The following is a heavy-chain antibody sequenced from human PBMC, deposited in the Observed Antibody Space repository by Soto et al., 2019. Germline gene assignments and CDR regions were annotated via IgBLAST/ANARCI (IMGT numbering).Heavy chain of an antibody. CDR1: RFTFSDVW. J-gene: IGHJ4*02. CDR2: IKKKADGGTT. V-gene: IGHV3-15*01. Sequence: PGGSLRLSCAASRFTFSDVWMSWVRQAPGKGPEWVGLIKKKADGGTTEYAAPLKGRFTISRDDPKNTVYLQMSSLRTEDTAVYYCRTQWLDWGQGTLVTVSS. CDR3: RTQWLD. D-gene: IGHD6-19*01.